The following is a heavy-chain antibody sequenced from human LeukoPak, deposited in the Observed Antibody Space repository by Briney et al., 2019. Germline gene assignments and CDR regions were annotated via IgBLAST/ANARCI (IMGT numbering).Heavy chain of an antibody. Sequence: GGSLRLSCAPSGFPFSTFWMRWVRQAPGKGLEWVANIKQDGSEKYYVDSVKGRFTVSRDNAINSLYLQMNSLRAEDTAVYYCASDSPFDYWGQGTLVTVSS. CDR3: ASDSPFDY. V-gene: IGHV3-7*01. J-gene: IGHJ4*02. CDR2: IKQDGSEK. CDR1: GFPFSTFW.